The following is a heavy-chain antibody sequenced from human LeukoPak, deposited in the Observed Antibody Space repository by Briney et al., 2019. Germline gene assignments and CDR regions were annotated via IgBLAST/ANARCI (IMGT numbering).Heavy chain of an antibody. Sequence: SETLSLTCTVSGGSISSYYWSWIRQPPGKGLECIGYIYYSESTNYNPSLKSRVTISEDTSKNQFSLALTSVTAADTAVYYCARALFRYDSSSRSLHWYFDLWGRGTLVTVSS. D-gene: IGHD3-22*01. CDR2: IYYSEST. J-gene: IGHJ2*01. CDR1: GGSISSYY. V-gene: IGHV4-59*01. CDR3: ARALFRYDSSSRSLHWYFDL.